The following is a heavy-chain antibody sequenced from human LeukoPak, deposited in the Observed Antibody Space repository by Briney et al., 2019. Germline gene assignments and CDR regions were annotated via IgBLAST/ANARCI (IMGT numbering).Heavy chain of an antibody. Sequence: GGSLRLSCAASGFTFSTYSFNWVRQAPGKGLEWVSYISSSSSTIYYADSVKGRFTISRDNAKNSLYLQMNSLRAEDTAVYYCARVKAPDSAYSSSWYPLWYFDYWGQGTLVTVSS. D-gene: IGHD6-13*01. CDR1: GFTFSTYS. J-gene: IGHJ4*02. V-gene: IGHV3-48*01. CDR2: ISSSSSTI. CDR3: ARVKAPDSAYSSSWYPLWYFDY.